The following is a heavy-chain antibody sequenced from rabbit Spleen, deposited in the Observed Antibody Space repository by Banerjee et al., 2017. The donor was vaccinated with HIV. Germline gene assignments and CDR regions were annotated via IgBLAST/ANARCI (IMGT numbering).Heavy chain of an antibody. Sequence: QSLEESGGDLVKPGASLTLTCTASGFSLTSSDYMCWVRQAPGKGLEWIACIAGGSSAFTYSATWAKGRFTCSKTSSTTVTLQMTSLTAADTATYFCARDSSSSFSSYGMDLWGQGTLVTVS. CDR1: GFSLTSSDY. CDR3: ARDSSSSFSSYGMDL. D-gene: IGHD1-1*01. J-gene: IGHJ6*01. V-gene: IGHV1S40*01. CDR2: IAGGSSAFT.